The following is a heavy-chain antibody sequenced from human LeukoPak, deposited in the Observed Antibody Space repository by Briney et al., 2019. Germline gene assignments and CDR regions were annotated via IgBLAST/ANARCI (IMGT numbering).Heavy chain of an antibody. CDR1: GVSISNYY. V-gene: IGHV4-59*01. CDR3: ARDLSDTRGGYFDY. D-gene: IGHD3-16*01. J-gene: IGHJ4*02. CDR2: MYYIEST. Sequence: PSETLSLTCTVSGVSISNYYWSWIRQPPGRGLEWIGYMYYIESTNYNPSLKSRVTISVDTSKNQFSLKLSSVTAADTAVYFCARDLSDTRGGYFDYWGQGTLVTVSS.